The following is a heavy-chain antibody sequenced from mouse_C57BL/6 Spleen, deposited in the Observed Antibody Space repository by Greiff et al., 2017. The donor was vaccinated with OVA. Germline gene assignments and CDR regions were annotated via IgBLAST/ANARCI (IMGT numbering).Heavy chain of an antibody. CDR1: GYAFSDSW. CDR2: IYPGSGNT. V-gene: IGHV1-76*01. J-gene: IGHJ4*01. D-gene: IGHD1-1*02. Sequence: VQLQQSGPELVRPGASVKLSCKASGYAFSDSWMNWVKQRPGQGLEWIARIYPGSGNTYYNGKFKGKGTLTAEKSSSTAYMQLSTLTSEDSAVYLCAIPGYGPSYAIDFWRQGTSVTVSS. CDR3: AIPGYGPSYAIDF.